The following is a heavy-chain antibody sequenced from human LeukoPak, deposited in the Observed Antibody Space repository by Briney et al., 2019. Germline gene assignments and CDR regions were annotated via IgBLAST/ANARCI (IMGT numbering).Heavy chain of an antibody. J-gene: IGHJ4*02. CDR1: GFTLTSYA. CDR3: AKHSYDSSGYYSIDY. CDR2: IIGSVHST. Sequence: HSGGSLRLSCAASGFTLTSYAMSWVRQAPGKGLEWVSAIIGSVHSTYYADSVKGRFTISRDNSKNTLYLQMNSLRAEDTAVYYCAKHSYDSSGYYSIDYWGQGTLVTVFS. D-gene: IGHD3-22*01. V-gene: IGHV3-23*01.